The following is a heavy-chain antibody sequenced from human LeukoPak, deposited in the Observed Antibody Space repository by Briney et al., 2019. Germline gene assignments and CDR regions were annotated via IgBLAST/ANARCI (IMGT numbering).Heavy chain of an antibody. CDR2: IYYSGST. CDR1: GVSISSSSYY. D-gene: IGHD6-6*01. J-gene: IGHJ4*02. Sequence: SETLSLTCTVSGVSISSSSYYWGWIRQPPGKGLEWIGSIYYSGSTYYNPSLKSRVTISVDTSKNQFSLKLSSVTAADTAVYYCARGDSIAIDYWGQGTLVTVSS. V-gene: IGHV4-39*01. CDR3: ARGDSIAIDY.